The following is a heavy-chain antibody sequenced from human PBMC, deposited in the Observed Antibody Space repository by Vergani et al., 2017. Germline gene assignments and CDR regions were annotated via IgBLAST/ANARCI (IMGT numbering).Heavy chain of an antibody. Sequence: QVRLLQSGAEVKKAGSSVRVSCKASGGTFSIFAINWVRQAPGQGLEWMGGIIPLFGSPNIAQKFQDRVTITADESARTVYLQLNSLRSDDTAIYYCPRVGERGVLPPLDGFYIWGQGTMVTVSS. J-gene: IGHJ3*02. CDR3: PRVGERGVLPPLDGFYI. V-gene: IGHV1-69*01. CDR1: GGTFSIFA. CDR2: IIPLFGSP. D-gene: IGHD3-10*01.